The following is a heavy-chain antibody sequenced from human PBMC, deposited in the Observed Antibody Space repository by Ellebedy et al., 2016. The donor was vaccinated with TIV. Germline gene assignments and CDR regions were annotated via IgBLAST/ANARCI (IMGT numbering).Heavy chain of an antibody. CDR3: VTDPDGGPVDY. J-gene: IGHJ4*02. D-gene: IGHD1-14*01. Sequence: PGGSLRLSCAASGFTFSNAWLTWVRQAPGKGLEWVGRIKSKTDGGTTDYAATVKGRFTISRDDSKNTVYLQMDSLKTEDTAVYYCVTDPDGGPVDYWGQGTLVTVSS. V-gene: IGHV3-15*07. CDR1: GFTFSNAW. CDR2: IKSKTDGGTT.